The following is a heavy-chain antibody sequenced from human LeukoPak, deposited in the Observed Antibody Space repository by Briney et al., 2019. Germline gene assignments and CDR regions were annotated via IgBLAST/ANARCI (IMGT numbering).Heavy chain of an antibody. D-gene: IGHD1-14*01. V-gene: IGHV3-21*01. Sequence: GGSLRLSCAASGFTFSRYSMNWVRQAPGKGLEWVSSISSSSSYIYYADSVKGRFTISRDNAKNSLYLQMNSLRAEDTAVYYCARDLTPSAFDIWGQGTMVTVSS. CDR1: GFTFSRYS. CDR2: ISSSSSYI. CDR3: ARDLTPSAFDI. J-gene: IGHJ3*02.